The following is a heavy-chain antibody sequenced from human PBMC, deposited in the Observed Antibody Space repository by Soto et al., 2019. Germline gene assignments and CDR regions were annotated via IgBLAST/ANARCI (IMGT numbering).Heavy chain of an antibody. D-gene: IGHD3-22*01. CDR3: ALWLGGHIDAFDI. V-gene: IGHV4-39*01. CDR2: IYYSGST. J-gene: IGHJ3*02. CDR1: GGSISSSSYY. Sequence: QLQLQESGPGLVKPSETLSLTCTVSGGSISSSSYYWGWIRQPPGKGLEWIGSIYYSGSTYYNPSLKSRVTISLDTSKNQFSLKLSSVTAADTAVYYCALWLGGHIDAFDIWGQGTMVTVSS.